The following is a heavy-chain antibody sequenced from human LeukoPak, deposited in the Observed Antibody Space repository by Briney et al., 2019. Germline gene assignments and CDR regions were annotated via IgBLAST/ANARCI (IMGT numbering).Heavy chain of an antibody. CDR2: IYYSGST. CDR1: GGSISSSSYY. D-gene: IGHD2-8*01. J-gene: IGHJ5*02. CDR3: ARGVILA. V-gene: IGHV4-39*01. Sequence: SETLSLTCTVSGGSISSSSYYWGWIRQPPGKGLEWIGNIYYSGSTYYNPSLKSRVTISVDTSKNQFSLKLSSVTAADTAVYYCARGVILAWGQGTLVTVSS.